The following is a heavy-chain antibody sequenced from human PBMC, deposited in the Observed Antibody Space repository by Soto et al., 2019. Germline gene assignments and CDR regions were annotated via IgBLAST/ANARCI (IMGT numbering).Heavy chain of an antibody. J-gene: IGHJ6*02. CDR2: IRSKANSYAT. Sequence: GGSLRLSCAASGFTFSGSAMHWVRQASGKGLEWVGRIRSKANSYATAYAASVKGRFTISRDDSKNTAYLQMNSLKTEDMAVYYCTRPNVPGIAPPYYYGMDVWGQGTTVTVSS. CDR1: GFTFSGSA. CDR3: TRPNVPGIAPPYYYGMDV. D-gene: IGHD6-13*01. V-gene: IGHV3-73*01.